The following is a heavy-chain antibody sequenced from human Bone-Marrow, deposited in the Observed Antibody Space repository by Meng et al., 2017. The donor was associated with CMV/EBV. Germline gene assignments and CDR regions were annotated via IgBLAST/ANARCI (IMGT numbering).Heavy chain of an antibody. D-gene: IGHD3-10*01. V-gene: IGHV3-30-3*02. CDR1: GFTFSSYA. CDR3: AKRPGGSADY. J-gene: IGHJ4*02. CDR2: ISYDGSNK. Sequence: LSLTCAASGFTFSSYAMHWVRQAPGKGLEWVAFISYDGSNKYYADSVKGRFTISRDSSKNTLYLQMNSLRAEDTAVYYCAKRPGGSADYWGQGTLVTVSS.